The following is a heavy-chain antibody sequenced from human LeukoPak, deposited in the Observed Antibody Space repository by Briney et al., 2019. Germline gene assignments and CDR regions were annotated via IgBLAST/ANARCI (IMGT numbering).Heavy chain of an antibody. CDR3: ARGGYYESGFTPTNWFDP. D-gene: IGHD3-3*01. V-gene: IGHV4-30-2*01. J-gene: IGHJ5*02. Sequence: SQTLSLTCAVSGGSISSGGYSWRWIRQPPGKGLEWSAHLYQSGTAYYNPSLKSRVTISIDRSKNQFSLKLRSVTAADTAVYFCARGGYYESGFTPTNWFDPWGQGTLVTVSS. CDR2: LYQSGTA. CDR1: GGSISSGGYS.